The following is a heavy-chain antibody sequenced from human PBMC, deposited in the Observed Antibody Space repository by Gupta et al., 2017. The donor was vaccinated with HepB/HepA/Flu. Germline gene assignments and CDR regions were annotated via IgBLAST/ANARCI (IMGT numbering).Heavy chain of an antibody. CDR2: INHSGST. V-gene: IGHV4-34*01. CDR3: ARVRMRGGVKYNWFDP. CDR1: GGSFSGYY. J-gene: IGHJ5*02. Sequence: QVQLQQWGAGLLKPSETLSLTCAVYGGSFSGYYWSWIRQPPGKGLEWIGEINHSGSTNYNPSSKRRVTISVDTSKNQCSLKLSSVTAAETAVYYCARVRMRGGVKYNWFDPGGQGTLVTVSS. D-gene: IGHD3-22*01.